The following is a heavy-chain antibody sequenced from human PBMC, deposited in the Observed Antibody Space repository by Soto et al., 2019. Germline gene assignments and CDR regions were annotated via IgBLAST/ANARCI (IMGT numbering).Heavy chain of an antibody. D-gene: IGHD3-3*01. CDR2: IYYSGST. J-gene: IGHJ4*02. CDR3: ARTYYDFWSGSQRGPFDY. V-gene: IGHV4-61*01. CDR1: GGSVSSGSYY. Sequence: SETLSLTCTVSGGSVSSGSYYWSWIRQPPGKGLEWIGYIYYSGSTNYNPSLKSRVTVSVDTSKNQFSLKLSSVTAADTAVYYCARTYYDFWSGSQRGPFDYWGQGTLVTVSS.